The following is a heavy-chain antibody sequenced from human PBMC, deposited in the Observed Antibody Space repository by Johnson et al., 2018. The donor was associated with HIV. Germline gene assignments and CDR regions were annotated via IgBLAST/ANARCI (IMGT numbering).Heavy chain of an antibody. CDR1: GFTVSSNY. J-gene: IGHJ3*02. Sequence: MQLVESGGGLVQPGGSLRLSCAASGFTVSSNYMSWVRQAPGQGLEWVSVIYSGGSTYYADSVKGRFTISRDNSKNTLYLQMNSLRAEDTAVYYCAKVWYYYGSGSAFDIWGQGTMVTVSS. D-gene: IGHD3-10*01. V-gene: IGHV3-66*01. CDR3: AKVWYYYGSGSAFDI. CDR2: IYSGGST.